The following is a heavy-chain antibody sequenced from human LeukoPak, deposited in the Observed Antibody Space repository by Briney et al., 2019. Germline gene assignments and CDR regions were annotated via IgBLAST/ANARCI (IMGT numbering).Heavy chain of an antibody. CDR3: AKEGFGQLAYFDY. J-gene: IGHJ4*02. V-gene: IGHV3-33*06. Sequence: GGSLRLSCAASGFTFSSYGMHWVRQAPGKGLEWVGVIWYDGSNKYYADSVKGRFTISRDNSKNTLYLQMNSLRAEDTAVYYCAKEGFGQLAYFDYWGQGTLVTASS. D-gene: IGHD6-13*01. CDR1: GFTFSSYG. CDR2: IWYDGSNK.